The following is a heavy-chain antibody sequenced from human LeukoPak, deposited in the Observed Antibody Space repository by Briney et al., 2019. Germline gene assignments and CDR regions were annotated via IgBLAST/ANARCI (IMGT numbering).Heavy chain of an antibody. CDR1: GHSVSSNCHA. J-gene: IGHJ5*02. Sequence: SQTLSLPCAISGHSVSSNCHAWNWIRQTPSRGLEWLDRTYYRSKWHNDYAVSVKSRITINPDPSKNQFSLQLNSVPPDDTAGYYCAIDPSLNIPTTAHARPKSSCDPGGQGTRVSVPS. D-gene: IGHD2-15*01. CDR3: AIDPSLNIPTTAHARPKSSCDP. V-gene: IGHV6-1*01. CDR2: TYYRSKWHN.